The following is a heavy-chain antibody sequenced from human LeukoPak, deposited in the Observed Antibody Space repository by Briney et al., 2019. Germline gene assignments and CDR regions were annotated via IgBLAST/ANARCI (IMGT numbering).Heavy chain of an antibody. V-gene: IGHV4-34*01. CDR1: GGSFSGYY. CDR3: AGHQD. D-gene: IGHD2-2*01. J-gene: IGHJ4*02. Sequence: PSETLSLTCAVYGGSFSGYYWSWIRQPPGKGLEWIGEINHSGSTNYNPSLNSRVTISVDTSKNQFSLKLSSVTAADTAVYYCAGHQDWGQGTLVTVSS. CDR2: INHSGST.